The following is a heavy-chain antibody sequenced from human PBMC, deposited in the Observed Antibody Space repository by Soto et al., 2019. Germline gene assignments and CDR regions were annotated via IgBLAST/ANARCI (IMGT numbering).Heavy chain of an antibody. CDR1: GGTFSSLG. Sequence: QVQLVQSGAEVKRPGSSVKVSCEASGGTFSSLGFTWVRQAPGQGLEWMGGIIPISGRTTFAPKFPGRVTITADESTSTTYMELTALTSDDTAIYYCATRGTQGRWLEFADYWGQGTLVTVSS. D-gene: IGHD5-12*01. CDR3: ATRGTQGRWLEFADY. CDR2: IIPISGRT. J-gene: IGHJ4*02. V-gene: IGHV1-69*01.